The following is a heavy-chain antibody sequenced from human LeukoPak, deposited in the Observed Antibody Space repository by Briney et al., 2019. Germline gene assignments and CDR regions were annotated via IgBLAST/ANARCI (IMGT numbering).Heavy chain of an antibody. CDR2: INSDSGRT. CDR1: GFTFSTYW. Sequence: GGSLRLSCAASGFTFSTYWMHWVRQAPGKGLVWVSQINSDSGRTRYADSVKGRLTISRDNAKNTVYLQINSLRAEDTAMYYCARGRNGFFDYWGHGTLDTVSS. CDR3: ARGRNGFFDY. J-gene: IGHJ4*01. D-gene: IGHD5-24*01. V-gene: IGHV3-74*01.